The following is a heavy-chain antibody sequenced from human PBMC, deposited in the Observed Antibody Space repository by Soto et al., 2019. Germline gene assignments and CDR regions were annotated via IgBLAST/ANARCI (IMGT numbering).Heavy chain of an antibody. Sequence: QVQLQESGPGLVEPSQTLSLTCTVSGGSISGEGYYWSWIRQYSGRGLEWIGYIHYSGSTYSNPSLKSRVTTPVDTSKTQFFLKLTSVTAADTAVYYCARAWTATAGGANWFDRWGQGTLVTVSS. CDR2: IHYSGST. CDR1: GGSISGEGYY. CDR3: ARAWTATAGGANWFDR. D-gene: IGHD6-13*01. J-gene: IGHJ5*02. V-gene: IGHV4-31*03.